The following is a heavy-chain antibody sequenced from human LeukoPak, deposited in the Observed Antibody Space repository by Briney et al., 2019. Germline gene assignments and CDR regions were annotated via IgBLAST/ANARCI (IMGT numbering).Heavy chain of an antibody. Sequence: PSETLSLTCTVSGGSISSYYWSWIRQPPGKGLEWIGYIYYSGSTNYNPSLKSRVTISVDTSKNQFSLKLSSVTAADTAVYYCARQDCGGDCYGLPDYWGQGTLVTVSS. D-gene: IGHD2-21*02. CDR3: ARQDCGGDCYGLPDY. V-gene: IGHV4-59*08. CDR2: IYYSGST. CDR1: GGSISSYY. J-gene: IGHJ4*02.